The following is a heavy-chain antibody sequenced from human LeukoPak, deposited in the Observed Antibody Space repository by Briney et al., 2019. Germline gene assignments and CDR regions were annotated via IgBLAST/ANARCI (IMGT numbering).Heavy chain of an antibody. V-gene: IGHV4-59*01. CDR2: IYYSGST. Sequence: SETLSLTCTVSGGSISSYYWSWIRQPPGKGLEWIGYIYYSGSTNYNPSLKSRVTISVDTSKNQFSLKLSSVTAADTAMYYCARGLRDGYSGYEPPLDWGQGTLVTVSS. CDR1: GGSISSYY. CDR3: ARGLRDGYSGYEPPLD. J-gene: IGHJ4*02. D-gene: IGHD5-12*01.